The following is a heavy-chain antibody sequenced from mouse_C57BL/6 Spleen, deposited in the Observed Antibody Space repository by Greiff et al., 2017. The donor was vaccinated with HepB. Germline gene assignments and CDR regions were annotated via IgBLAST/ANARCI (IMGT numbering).Heavy chain of an antibody. Sequence: EVQGVESGGGLVKPGGSLKLSCAASGFTFSDYGMHWVRQAPEKGLECVAYISSGSSTIYYADTVKGRFTISRDNAKNTLFLQMTSLRSEDTAMYYCARYYGSSRYFDYWGQGTTLTVSS. J-gene: IGHJ2*01. V-gene: IGHV5-17*01. CDR2: ISSGSSTI. D-gene: IGHD1-1*01. CDR1: GFTFSDYG. CDR3: ARYYGSSRYFDY.